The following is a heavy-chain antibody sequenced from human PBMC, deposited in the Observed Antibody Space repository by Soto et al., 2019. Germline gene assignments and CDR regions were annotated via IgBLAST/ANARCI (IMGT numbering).Heavy chain of an antibody. CDR1: GYSFTNND. V-gene: IGHV1-8*01. CDR3: ARMATFGSLNWFDP. J-gene: IGHJ5*02. Sequence: ASVKVSCKASGYSFTNNDVSWVRQATGQGLEWMGWMNPGSGDTGYAQKFQGRVTMTRDISIATAYMELSSLRSDDAAIYYCARMATFGSLNWFDPWGQGTLVTVSS. CDR2: MNPGSGDT. D-gene: IGHD3-16*01.